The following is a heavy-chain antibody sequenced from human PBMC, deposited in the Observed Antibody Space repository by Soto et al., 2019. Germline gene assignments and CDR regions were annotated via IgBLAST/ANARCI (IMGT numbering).Heavy chain of an antibody. J-gene: IGHJ2*01. V-gene: IGHV3-23*01. D-gene: IGHD3-10*01. CDR2: ISGGGDTT. CDR1: GFTFISYA. CDR3: ARKVPGSTSRPNYWYFDL. Sequence: EVQLLESGGGLVQPGGSLRLSCEGSGFTFISYAMNWVRQAPGKGLEWVSAISGGGDTTFYADSVKGRFTISRDNSKNTVTLQMNSLGVDDTAVYYCARKVPGSTSRPNYWYFDLWGRGPLLTVSS.